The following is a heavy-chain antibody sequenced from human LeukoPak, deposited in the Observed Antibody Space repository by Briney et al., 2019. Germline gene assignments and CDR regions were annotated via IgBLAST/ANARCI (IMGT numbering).Heavy chain of an antibody. Sequence: GGSLRLSCAASGCTFSSYAMSWGRQAPGKGLELVSAVSGSGGTRNYADSVKGRFTISRDNSKNTMYLQLNSLRAEDTAVYYCAKPGNSGYYYFDYWGQGTLVTVSS. CDR2: VSGSGGTR. D-gene: IGHD3-22*01. CDR1: GCTFSSYA. CDR3: AKPGNSGYYYFDY. J-gene: IGHJ4*02. V-gene: IGHV3-23*01.